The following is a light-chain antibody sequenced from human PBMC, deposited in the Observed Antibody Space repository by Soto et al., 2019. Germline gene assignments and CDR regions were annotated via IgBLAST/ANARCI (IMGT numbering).Light chain of an antibody. CDR1: QTVSRS. Sequence: EIQLTQSPSALSASVGDRVTITCRASQTVSRSLAWYQQKQGKAPKVLISGASTLETGVPSRFSGSGSGTEFTLTISSLQPDDFGTYYCQHYYTYLWTFGQGTKV. CDR3: QHYYTYLWT. J-gene: IGKJ1*01. CDR2: GAS. V-gene: IGKV1-5*01.